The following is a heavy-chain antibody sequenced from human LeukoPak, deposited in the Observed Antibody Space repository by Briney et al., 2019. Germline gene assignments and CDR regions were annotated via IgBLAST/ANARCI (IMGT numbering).Heavy chain of an antibody. V-gene: IGHV4-34*01. CDR1: GGSFSGYY. D-gene: IGHD2-21*02. Sequence: TSETLSLTCAVYGGSFSGYYWSWIRQPPGKGLEWIGEINHSGSTNYNPSLKSRVTISVDTSKNQFSLKLSSVTAADTAVYYCARAPYCGGDCYSSPHWYFDLWGRGTLVTVSS. CDR3: ARAPYCGGDCYSSPHWYFDL. J-gene: IGHJ2*01. CDR2: INHSGST.